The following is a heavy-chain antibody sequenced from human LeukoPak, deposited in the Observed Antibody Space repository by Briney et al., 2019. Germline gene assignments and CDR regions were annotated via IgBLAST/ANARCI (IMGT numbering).Heavy chain of an antibody. V-gene: IGHV3-30-3*01. CDR3: ARETESFDY. Sequence: PGRSLRLSCAASGFTFSSYAMHWVRQAPGKGLEWVAVVSYDGSNKYYADSVKGRFTISRDNSKNTLYLQMNGLRGEDTAVYYCARETESFDYWGQGTLVTVSP. D-gene: IGHD1-14*01. J-gene: IGHJ4*02. CDR2: VSYDGSNK. CDR1: GFTFSSYA.